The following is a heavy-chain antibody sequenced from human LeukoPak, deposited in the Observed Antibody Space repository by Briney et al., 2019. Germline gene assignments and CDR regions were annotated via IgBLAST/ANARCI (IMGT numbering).Heavy chain of an antibody. CDR1: AYTFTSYD. Sequence: ASVTVSCKASAYTFTSYDISWVRQAPGQGLEWMGWISAYNGNTNYAQKVQGRVTMTTDTSTSTAYMELRSLRSDDTAVYYCAVPTVIDAFDIWGQGTMVTVSS. CDR3: AVPTVIDAFDI. CDR2: ISAYNGNT. D-gene: IGHD4-17*01. J-gene: IGHJ3*02. V-gene: IGHV1-18*01.